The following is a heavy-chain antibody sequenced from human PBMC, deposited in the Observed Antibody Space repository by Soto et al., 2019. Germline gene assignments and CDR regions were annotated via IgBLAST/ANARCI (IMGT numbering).Heavy chain of an antibody. D-gene: IGHD1-1*01. CDR3: VRDGKKTLRDWFDP. J-gene: IGHJ5*02. V-gene: IGHV4-4*07. Sequence: ETLNLTCTVSGVPISGFSWSWLRQSAGKGLEWIGRIYATVTTAYNPYLKSRVMMSVDTSKKQFSLKLRSVTAADTAVYYCVRDGKKTLRDWFDPWGQGISVTVSS. CDR1: GVPISGFS. CDR2: IYATVTT.